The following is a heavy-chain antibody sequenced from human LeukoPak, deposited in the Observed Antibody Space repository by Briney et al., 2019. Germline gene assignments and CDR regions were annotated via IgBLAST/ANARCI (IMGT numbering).Heavy chain of an antibody. V-gene: IGHV1-2*02. J-gene: IGHJ4*02. D-gene: IGHD3-22*01. CDR1: GYSFTAYY. CDR3: AREKYDSSGYYYGLDY. CDR2: INPNSGGT. Sequence: ASVKVSCKASGYSFTAYYIHWVRQAPGQGPEWMGWINPNSGGTKYAQKFQGRVTMARDTSTSTVYMELSSLRSEDTAVYYCAREKYDSSGYYYGLDYWGQGTLATVSS.